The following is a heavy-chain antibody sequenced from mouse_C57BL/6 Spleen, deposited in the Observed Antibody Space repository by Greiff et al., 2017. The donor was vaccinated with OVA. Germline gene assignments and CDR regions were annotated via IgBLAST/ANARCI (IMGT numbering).Heavy chain of an antibody. V-gene: IGHV3-6*01. J-gene: IGHJ3*01. Sequence: EVKVEESGPGLVKPSQSLSLTCSVTGYSITSGYYWNWIRQFPGNKLEWMGYISYDGSNNYNPSLKNRISITRDTSKNQFFLKLNSVTTEDTATYYCAREEDDYDRAYWGRGTLVTVST. CDR1: GYSITSGYY. CDR2: ISYDGSN. CDR3: AREEDDYDRAY. D-gene: IGHD2-4*01.